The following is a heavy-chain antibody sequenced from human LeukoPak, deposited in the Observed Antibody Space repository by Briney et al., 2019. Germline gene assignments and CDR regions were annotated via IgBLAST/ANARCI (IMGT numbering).Heavy chain of an antibody. CDR3: ARHRAYSSSSPFDY. J-gene: IGHJ4*02. V-gene: IGHV4-59*08. CDR1: GGSISNLY. D-gene: IGHD6-6*01. Sequence: PSETLSLTCSVSGGSISNLYWSWTRQPPGKGLEWIGYIYYTGSTNYNPSLKSRVTMFVDMSKNQFSLRLSSVTAADTAVYYCARHRAYSSSSPFDYWGQGTLVTVSS. CDR2: IYYTGST.